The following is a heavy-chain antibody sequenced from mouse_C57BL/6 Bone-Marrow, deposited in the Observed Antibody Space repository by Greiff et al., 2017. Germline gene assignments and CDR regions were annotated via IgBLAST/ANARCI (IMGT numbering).Heavy chain of an antibody. V-gene: IGHV1-62-2*01. CDR1: GYTFTEYT. Sequence: QVQLQQSGAELVKPGASVKLSCKASGYTFTEYTIHWVKQRSGQGLKWIGWFYPGSGSIKYNEKFKDKATLTADKSSSTVYMELSRLTSEDSAVYFCARHEGGIYYGNDDWFAYWGQGTLVTVSA. CDR2: FYPGSGSI. D-gene: IGHD2-2*01. J-gene: IGHJ3*01. CDR3: ARHEGGIYYGNDDWFAY.